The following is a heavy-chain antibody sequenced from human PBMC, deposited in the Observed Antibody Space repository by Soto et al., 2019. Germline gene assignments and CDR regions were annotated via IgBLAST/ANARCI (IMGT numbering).Heavy chain of an antibody. D-gene: IGHD2-15*01. CDR2: IYYSGST. CDR1: GGSISSYY. J-gene: IGHJ6*02. CDR3: ASTIPYGGKPYYYYSGMDV. V-gene: IGHV4-59*01. Sequence: ETLSLTCTVSGGSISSYYWSWIRQPPGKGLEWIGYIYYSGSTNYNPSLKSRVTISVDTSKNQFSLKLSSVTAADTAVYYCASTIPYGGKPYYYYSGMDVWGQGTTVTVSS.